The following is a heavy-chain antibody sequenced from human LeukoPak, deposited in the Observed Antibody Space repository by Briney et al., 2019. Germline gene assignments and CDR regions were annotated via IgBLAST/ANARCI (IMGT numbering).Heavy chain of an antibody. D-gene: IGHD2-2*01. J-gene: IGHJ5*02. Sequence: PGGSLRLSCAASGFTFSSYSMNWVRQAPGKGLEWVSSISSSSSYTYYADSVKGRFTISRDNAKNSLYLQMDSLRAEDTAVYYCARDSRFVVIPAGSWFDPWGQGTLVTVSS. CDR3: ARDSRFVVIPAGSWFDP. CDR1: GFTFSSYS. CDR2: ISSSSSYT. V-gene: IGHV3-21*01.